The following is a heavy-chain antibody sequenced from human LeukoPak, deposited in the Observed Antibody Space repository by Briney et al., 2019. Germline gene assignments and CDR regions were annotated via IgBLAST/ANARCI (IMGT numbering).Heavy chain of an antibody. CDR3: ARSFGVVTHFDY. CDR1: GASISSYY. Sequence: SETLSLTCTVSGASISSYYWSWIRQPPGKGLEWIWYIYYSGSTNYNPSLKSRVTISLDTSKNQFSLKLSSVIAADTAVYYCARSFGVVTHFDYWGQGTLVTVSS. V-gene: IGHV4-59*01. CDR2: IYYSGST. J-gene: IGHJ4*02. D-gene: IGHD3-3*01.